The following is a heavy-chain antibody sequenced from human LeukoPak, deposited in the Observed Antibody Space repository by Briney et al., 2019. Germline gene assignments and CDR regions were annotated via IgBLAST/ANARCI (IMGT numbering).Heavy chain of an antibody. V-gene: IGHV3-7*01. CDR3: ARDPTRGYSYGYEDY. CDR1: GFTFSSYW. J-gene: IGHJ4*02. Sequence: AGGSLRLSCAASGFTFSSYWMNWVRQAPGKGLGWVANIKHDGSEKYYVDSVKGRFTISRDNAKNSLYLQMNSLRAEDTAVYYCARDPTRGYSYGYEDYWGQGTLVTVSS. D-gene: IGHD5-18*01. CDR2: IKHDGSEK.